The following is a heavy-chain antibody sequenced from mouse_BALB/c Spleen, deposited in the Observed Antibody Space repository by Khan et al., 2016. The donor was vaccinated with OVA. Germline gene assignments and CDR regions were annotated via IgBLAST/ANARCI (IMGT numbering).Heavy chain of an antibody. CDR3: ARRGLRWGVDY. J-gene: IGHJ2*01. D-gene: IGHD1-1*01. CDR2: INPSTGYT. CDR1: GYTFINYW. V-gene: IGHV1-7*01. Sequence: QVQLQQSGAELAKPGASVKMSCKASGYTFINYWILWVKQRPGQGLEWIGYINPSTGYTEYNQNFKDKATLTADKSSSTAYMQLSSLTSEDSAVYYCARRGLRWGVDYWGQGTTLTVSS.